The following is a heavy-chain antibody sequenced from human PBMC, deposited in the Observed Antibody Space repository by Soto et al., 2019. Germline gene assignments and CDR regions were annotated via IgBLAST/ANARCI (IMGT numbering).Heavy chain of an antibody. D-gene: IGHD6-25*01. CDR1: GVTVSSNY. J-gene: IGHJ4*02. CDR3: ARDRSGRGHYFDY. V-gene: IGHV3-53*01. CDR2: IYTGGST. Sequence: PGGSLRLSCAAAGVTVSSNYMSLVRQAPGKRLEWVSVIYTGGSTYYANAVKGRFTISRDNSKNTLYLQMKGLRAEDTAVYYCARDRSGRGHYFDYWGQGTLVTVSS.